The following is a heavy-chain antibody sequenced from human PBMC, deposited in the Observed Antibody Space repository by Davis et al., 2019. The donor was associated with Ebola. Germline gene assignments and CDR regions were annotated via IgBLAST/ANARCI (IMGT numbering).Heavy chain of an antibody. CDR3: ARAVGGGYFDH. Sequence: GESLKISCAASGFIFSSYTMNWVRQAPGKGLEWVSYISSGSSTIYYADSVKGRFTISRANAKNSLYLQMNSLRDDDTAVYYCARAVGGGYFDHWGQGTLVTVSS. CDR1: GFIFSSYT. V-gene: IGHV3-48*02. D-gene: IGHD3-10*01. CDR2: ISSGSSTI. J-gene: IGHJ4*02.